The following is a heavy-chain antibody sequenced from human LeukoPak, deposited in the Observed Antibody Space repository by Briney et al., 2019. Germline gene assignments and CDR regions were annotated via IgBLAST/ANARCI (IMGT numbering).Heavy chain of an antibody. V-gene: IGHV4-4*07. CDR2: IYTNGST. Sequence: PSETLSLTCTVSGVSINTYYWNWIRQPAGKGLEWIGRIYTNGSTNYNPSLKSRVSISIDKSKNQFSLRLSSVTAADTAVYYCARGNSSSSCDYWGQGTLVTVSS. J-gene: IGHJ4*02. D-gene: IGHD6-6*01. CDR3: ARGNSSSSCDY. CDR1: GVSINTYY.